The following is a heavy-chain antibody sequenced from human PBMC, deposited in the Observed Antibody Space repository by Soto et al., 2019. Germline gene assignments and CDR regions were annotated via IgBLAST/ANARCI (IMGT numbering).Heavy chain of an antibody. V-gene: IGHV4-39*01. CDR3: ARITGRHLDY. CDR2: VDYSGTA. D-gene: IGHD1-20*01. Sequence: SETLSLTCTVSSGSISVTDVFWGWVRQPPGKGLEWIGNVDYSGTAYFSSSLATRVTFHVDTSKNQFSLTLYSVTAADTAVYYCARITGRHLDYWGQGILVTVSS. J-gene: IGHJ4*02. CDR1: SGSISVTDVF.